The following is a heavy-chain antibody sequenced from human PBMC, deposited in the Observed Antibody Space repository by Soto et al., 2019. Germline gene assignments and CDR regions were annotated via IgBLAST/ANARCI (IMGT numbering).Heavy chain of an antibody. CDR1: GYTFTSYD. D-gene: IGHD3-16*01. J-gene: IGHJ4*02. V-gene: IGHV1-8*01. CDR3: PREGGGAIEY. Sequence: QVQLVQSGAEVKKPGASVKVSCKASGYTFTSYDINWVRHATGQGLEWMGWMNPNTGSTRYAQKFQGRVTMTTNTSISTAYMEVSRLRSEDTAAYYCPREGGGAIEYWGQGTLVTVSS. CDR2: MNPNTGST.